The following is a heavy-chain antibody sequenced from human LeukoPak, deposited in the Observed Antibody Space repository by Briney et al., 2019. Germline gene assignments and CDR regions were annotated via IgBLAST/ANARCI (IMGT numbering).Heavy chain of an antibody. J-gene: IGHJ4*02. CDR3: AKVESIAARGYYFDY. CDR1: GFTFSGYA. Sequence: PGGSLRLSCEASGFTFSGYAVSWVRQAPGKGLEWVSAISGSGGSTYYADSVKGRFTISRDNSKNTLYLQMNSLRAEDTAVYYCAKVESIAARGYYFDYWGQGTLVTVSS. CDR2: ISGSGGST. D-gene: IGHD6-6*01. V-gene: IGHV3-23*01.